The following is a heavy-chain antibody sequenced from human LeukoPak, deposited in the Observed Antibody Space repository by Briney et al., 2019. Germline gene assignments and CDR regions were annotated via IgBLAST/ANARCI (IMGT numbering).Heavy chain of an antibody. CDR2: INHSGGT. CDR3: ARGEPHYYYDSSGYYYP. CDR1: GGSFSGYY. J-gene: IGHJ5*02. D-gene: IGHD3-22*01. Sequence: PSETLSLTCAVYGGSFSGYYWSWIRQPPGKGLEWIGEINHSGGTNYNPSLKSRVTISVDTSKNQFSLKLSSVTAADTAVYYCARGEPHYYYDSSGYYYPWGQGTLVTVSS. V-gene: IGHV4-34*01.